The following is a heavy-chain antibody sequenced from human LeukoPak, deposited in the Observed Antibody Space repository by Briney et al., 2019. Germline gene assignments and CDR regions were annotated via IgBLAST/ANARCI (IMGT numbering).Heavy chain of an antibody. CDR3: ARMYSSGWYTY. CDR1: GGSISSYY. D-gene: IGHD6-19*01. Sequence: PSETLSLTCTVSGGSISSYYWSWIRQPPGEGLEWICYIYSSGSTNYTPSLKIRVTISVDTSKNQFSLKLSSVTAADTAVYYCARMYSSGWYTYWGQGTLVTVSS. J-gene: IGHJ4*02. CDR2: IYSSGST. V-gene: IGHV4-59*01.